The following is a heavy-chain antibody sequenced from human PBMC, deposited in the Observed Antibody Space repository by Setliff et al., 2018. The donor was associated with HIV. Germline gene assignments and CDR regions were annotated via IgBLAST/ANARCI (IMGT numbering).Heavy chain of an antibody. CDR3: ARDLGSITLFGVVIQGAFDI. CDR2: INPSGGST. V-gene: IGHV1-46*01. Sequence: ASVKVSCKASGYTFTQYYIHWVRQAPGQGLEWMGIINPSGGSTGYAQKFQGRVTVTSDTSTSTLHMELSSLRSDDTAVYYCARDLGSITLFGVVIQGAFDIWGQGAMV. CDR1: GYTFTQYY. J-gene: IGHJ3*02. D-gene: IGHD3-3*01.